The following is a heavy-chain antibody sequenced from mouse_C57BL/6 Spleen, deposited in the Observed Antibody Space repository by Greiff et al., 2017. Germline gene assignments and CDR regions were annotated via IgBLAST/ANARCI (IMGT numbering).Heavy chain of an antibody. V-gene: IGHV1-55*01. CDR1: GYTFTSYW. CDR2: IYPGRGST. Sequence: QVQLQQPGAELVKPGASVKMSCKASGYTFTSYWITWVKQRPGQGLEWIGDIYPGRGSTNYNEKFKSKATLTVDTSSSTAYMQLSSLTSEDSAVYYCAKSRDYDRYFDVWGTGTTGTVSS. CDR3: AKSRDYDRYFDV. J-gene: IGHJ1*03. D-gene: IGHD2-4*01.